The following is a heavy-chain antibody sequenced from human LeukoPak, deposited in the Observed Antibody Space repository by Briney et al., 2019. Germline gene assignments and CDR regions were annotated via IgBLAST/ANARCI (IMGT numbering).Heavy chain of an antibody. CDR2: IGTSSTTI. Sequence: GGSLRLSCAASGFTFSSYTMNWVRQPPGKGLEWVSNIGTSSTTIYYADSVKGRFTISRDNAKNSLYLQMNSLRAEDTAVYYCAKAPWSLPVYYYMDVWGKGTTVTVSS. CDR3: AKAPWSLPVYYYMDV. CDR1: GFTFSSYT. D-gene: IGHD2-8*02. J-gene: IGHJ6*03. V-gene: IGHV3-48*01.